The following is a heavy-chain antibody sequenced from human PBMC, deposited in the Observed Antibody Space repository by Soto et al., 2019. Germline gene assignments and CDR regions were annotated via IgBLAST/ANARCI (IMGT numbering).Heavy chain of an antibody. V-gene: IGHV1-69*01. Sequence: QVQLVQSGAEVKKPGSSVKVSCKASGGTFSSYAISWVRQAPGQGLEWMGGSIPIFGTANYAQKFQGRVTITADESTSTAYMELSSLRSEDTAVYYCARDVYYGSGSYYNGYYYYYYGMDVWGQGTTVTVSS. CDR3: ARDVYYGSGSYYNGYYYYYYGMDV. J-gene: IGHJ6*02. CDR2: SIPIFGTA. CDR1: GGTFSSYA. D-gene: IGHD3-10*01.